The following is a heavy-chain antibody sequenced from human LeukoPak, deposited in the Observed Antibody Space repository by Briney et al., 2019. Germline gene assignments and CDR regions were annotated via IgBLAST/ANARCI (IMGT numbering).Heavy chain of an antibody. CDR1: GGSISSYY. V-gene: IGHV4-59*01. Sequence: PSETLSLTCTVSGGSISSYYWSWIRQPPGKGLEWIGYMYYSGSTNYNPSLKSRVTISADTSKNQFSLKLSSVTAADTAVYYCAGGLIAAAGTRVDYWGQGTLVTVSS. CDR3: AGGLIAAAGTRVDY. D-gene: IGHD6-13*01. CDR2: MYYSGST. J-gene: IGHJ4*02.